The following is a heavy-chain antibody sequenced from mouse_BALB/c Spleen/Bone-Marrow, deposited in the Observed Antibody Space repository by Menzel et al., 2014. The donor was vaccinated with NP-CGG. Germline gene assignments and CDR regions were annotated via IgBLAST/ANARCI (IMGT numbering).Heavy chain of an antibody. CDR2: MDPANGNT. CDR3: ARAYYGNYPYAMDY. J-gene: IGHJ4*01. D-gene: IGHD2-10*01. V-gene: IGHV14-3*02. CDR1: GFNIKDTY. Sequence: VQLQQSGAELVKPGASVKLSCTASGFNIKDTYMHWVKQRPEQGLEWIGRMDPANGNTKYDPKFQGKATITADTSSNTAYLQLSSLTSEDTAVYFCARAYYGNYPYAMDYWGQGTSVTVSS.